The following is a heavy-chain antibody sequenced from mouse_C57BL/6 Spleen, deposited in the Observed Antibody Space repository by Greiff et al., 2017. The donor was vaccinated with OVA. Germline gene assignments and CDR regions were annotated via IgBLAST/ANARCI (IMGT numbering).Heavy chain of an antibody. CDR2: INYDGSST. D-gene: IGHD2-5*01. CDR3: ARRYSNYNWYFEV. CDR1: GFTFSDYY. J-gene: IGHJ1*03. V-gene: IGHV5-16*02. Sequence: EVMLVESEGGLVQPGSSMKLSCTASGFTFSDYYMAWVRQVPEKGLEWVANINYDGSSTYYLDSLKSRFIISRDNAKNILYLQMSSLKSEDTATYYCARRYSNYNWYFEVWGTGTTVTVSS.